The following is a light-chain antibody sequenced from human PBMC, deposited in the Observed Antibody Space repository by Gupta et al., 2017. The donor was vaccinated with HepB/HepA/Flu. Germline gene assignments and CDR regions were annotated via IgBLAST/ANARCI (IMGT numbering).Light chain of an antibody. CDR2: GNN. CDR1: SSNIGADYD. CDR3: QSYDSSLSGVF. Sequence: QSVLTQPPSVSGAPGPRVPISSTASSSNIGADYDVNWYQHLPGTAPKRLIYGNNKRPSGVPDRFSGSKSGTSASLAITWLQAEDEADYHCQSYDSSLSGVFFGGGTKLTVL. V-gene: IGLV1-40*01. J-gene: IGLJ2*01.